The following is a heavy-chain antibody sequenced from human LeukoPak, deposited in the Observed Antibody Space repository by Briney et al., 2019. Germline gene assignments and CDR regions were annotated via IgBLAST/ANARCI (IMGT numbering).Heavy chain of an antibody. D-gene: IGHD4-17*01. V-gene: IGHV3-23*01. CDR1: GFTFGSYA. J-gene: IGHJ4*02. CDR2: ISGSGGST. CDR3: AIQETTVTTYDY. Sequence: TGGSLRLSCAASGFTFGSYAMSWVRQAPGKGLEWVSAISGSGGSTYYADSVKGRFTISRDNSKNTLYLQMNSLRAEDTAVYYCAIQETTVTTYDYWGQGTLVTVSS.